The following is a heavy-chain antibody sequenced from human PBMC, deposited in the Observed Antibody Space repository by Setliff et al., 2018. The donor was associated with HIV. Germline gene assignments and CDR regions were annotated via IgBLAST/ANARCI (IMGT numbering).Heavy chain of an antibody. Sequence: ASVKVSCKASGYTFSGYYMHWVRQAPGQGLEWMGWINPNNGGTNYAQKFQGRVTMTGDTSISTVYRELSSLRSDDTAVYYCARGKRSSTWLYSSGGTVDYWGLGTLVTVSS. CDR1: GYTFSGYY. CDR3: ARGKRSSTWLYSSGGTVDY. J-gene: IGHJ4*02. D-gene: IGHD6-25*01. CDR2: INPNNGGT. V-gene: IGHV1-2*02.